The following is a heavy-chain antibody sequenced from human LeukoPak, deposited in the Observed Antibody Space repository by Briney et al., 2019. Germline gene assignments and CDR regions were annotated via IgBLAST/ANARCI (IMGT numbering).Heavy chain of an antibody. V-gene: IGHV3-30*02. CDR1: GFSISNNA. D-gene: IGHD4-23*01. J-gene: IGHJ5*02. Sequence: PGGSLRLSCAASGFSISNNAMHWVRQAPGRGLEWVAFIRYDGNNKNYADSVKGRFTISRDNSRDTLYLQMNSLRADDTAVYYCTKGDDYGANTRPPKYNWFDPWGQGTLVTVSS. CDR2: IRYDGNNK. CDR3: TKGDDYGANTRPPKYNWFDP.